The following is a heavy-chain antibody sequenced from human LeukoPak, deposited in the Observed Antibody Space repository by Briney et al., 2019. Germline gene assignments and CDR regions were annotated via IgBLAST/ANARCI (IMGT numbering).Heavy chain of an antibody. CDR2: IKEDGSEK. D-gene: IGHD2/OR15-2a*01. CDR1: GFSFSGYW. CDR3: ARRGSTDY. Sequence: GGSLRLSCSASGFSFSGYWMTWVRQAPGKGLEWVANIKEDGSEKYYADFVKGRFTISRDNAKNSLDLQMNSLRAEDTAVYYCARRGSTDYWGQGTLVTVSS. J-gene: IGHJ4*02. V-gene: IGHV3-7*03.